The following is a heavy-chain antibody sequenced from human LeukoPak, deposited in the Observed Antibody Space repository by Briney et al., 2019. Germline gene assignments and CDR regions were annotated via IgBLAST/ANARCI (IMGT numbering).Heavy chain of an antibody. CDR1: GFTFSDYY. V-gene: IGHV3-11*06. J-gene: IGHJ4*02. CDR2: ISSSSSYT. CDR3: ARVGLIGDYVDY. D-gene: IGHD4-17*01. Sequence: GGSLRLSCAASGFTFSDYYMSWIRQAPGKGLEWVSYISSSSSYTNYADSVKGRFTISRDNAKNSLYLQMNSLGAEDTAVYYCARVGLIGDYVDYWGQGTLVTVSS.